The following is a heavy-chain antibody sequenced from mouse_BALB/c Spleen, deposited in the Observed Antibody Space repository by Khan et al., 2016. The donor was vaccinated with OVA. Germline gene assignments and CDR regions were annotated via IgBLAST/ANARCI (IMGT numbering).Heavy chain of an antibody. D-gene: IGHD1-1*01. CDR1: GFTFTSYW. Sequence: VQLQQSGAELAKPGASVKISCKASGFTFTSYWMHWLKQRPGQGLEWIGYINPNTDYTEYNQKFKDKATLTADKSSNTAYMQLTRLTSEDSAVYYCVNHGSSSAWFTYWGRGTLVTVSA. J-gene: IGHJ3*01. V-gene: IGHV1-7*01. CDR2: INPNTDYT. CDR3: VNHGSSSAWFTY.